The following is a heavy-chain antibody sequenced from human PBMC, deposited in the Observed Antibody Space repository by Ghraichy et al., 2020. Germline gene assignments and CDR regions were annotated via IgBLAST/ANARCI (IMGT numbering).Heavy chain of an antibody. CDR3: ARFGRYGGLLFDY. CDR2: IYYSGST. V-gene: IGHV4-39*01. D-gene: IGHD4-23*01. J-gene: IGHJ4*02. CDR1: GGSISSSSYY. Sequence: SETLSLTCTVSGGSISSSSYYWGWIRQPPGKGLEWIGSIYYSGSTYYNPSLKSRVTISVDTSKNQFSLKLSSVTAADTAVYYCARFGRYGGLLFDYWGQGTLVTVSS.